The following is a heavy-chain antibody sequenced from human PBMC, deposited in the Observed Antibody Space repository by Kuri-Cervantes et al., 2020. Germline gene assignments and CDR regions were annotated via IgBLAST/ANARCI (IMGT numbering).Heavy chain of an antibody. D-gene: IGHD6-19*01. Sequence: SETLSLTCAVSGYSISSGYYWGWIRQPPGKGLEWIGNIYHSGSTYYNTSLKSRVTISVDTSKNQFSLKLSSVTAADTAVYYCATYSNGWYSGLDYWGQGTLVTVSS. J-gene: IGHJ4*02. CDR2: IYHSGST. CDR1: GYSISSGYY. CDR3: ATYSNGWYSGLDY. V-gene: IGHV4-38-2*01.